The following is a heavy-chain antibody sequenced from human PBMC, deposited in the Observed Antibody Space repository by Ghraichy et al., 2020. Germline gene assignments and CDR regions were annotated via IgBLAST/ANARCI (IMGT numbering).Heavy chain of an antibody. CDR3: ATRGGGSQVNYRYMDV. CDR1: GFPFSTYA. V-gene: IGHV3-30*03. J-gene: IGHJ6*03. Sequence: GGSLRLSCASSGFPFSTYAMHWVRQAPGKGLEWVAVIAFDSSVKYYAESVKGRFTISRDNSKNTLDLQMNGLRSEDTGVYFCATRGGGSQVNYRYMDVWGKGTTVTVS. CDR2: IAFDSSVK. D-gene: IGHD6-19*01.